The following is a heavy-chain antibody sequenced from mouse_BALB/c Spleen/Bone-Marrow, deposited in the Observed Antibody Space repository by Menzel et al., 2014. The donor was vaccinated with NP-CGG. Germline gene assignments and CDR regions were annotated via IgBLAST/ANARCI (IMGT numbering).Heavy chain of an antibody. CDR3: ARRAARATGFAY. CDR2: IDPANGNT. J-gene: IGHJ3*01. Sequence: VQLQQSGAELVKPGASVKLSCTASGFNIKDTYMHWVKRRPEQGLEWIGRIDPANGNTKYDPKFQGKATITADTSSNTAYLQLSSLTSEDTAVYYCARRAARATGFAYWGQGTLVTVSA. D-gene: IGHD3-1*01. CDR1: GFNIKDTY. V-gene: IGHV14-3*02.